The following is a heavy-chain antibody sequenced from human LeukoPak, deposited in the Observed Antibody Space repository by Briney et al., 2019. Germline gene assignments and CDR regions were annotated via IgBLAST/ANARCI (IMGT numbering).Heavy chain of an antibody. D-gene: IGHD4-23*01. CDR2: IYSGGST. Sequence: PGGSLRLSCAASGFTFSTYAMSWVRQAPGKGLEWIGSIYSGGSTYYIPSLKSRLTISLDTSKSQFSLKLSSVTAADTAVYYCARDGGNFDIDYWGQGTLVTVSS. CDR3: ARDGGNFDIDY. J-gene: IGHJ4*02. V-gene: IGHV4-39*07. CDR1: GFTFSTYA.